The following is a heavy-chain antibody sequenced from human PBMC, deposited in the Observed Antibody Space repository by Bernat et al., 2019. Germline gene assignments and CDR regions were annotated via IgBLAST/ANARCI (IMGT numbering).Heavy chain of an antibody. D-gene: IGHD3-16*02. Sequence: EVQLVESGGGLVKPGGSLRLSCAASGFTFSSYSMNWVRQAPGKGLEWVSSISSSSSYIYYADSVKGRFTISRDNAKNSLYLQMNSLRAEDTAVYYCAITFGGVIVTEFDYWGQGTLVTVSS. CDR3: AITFGGVIVTEFDY. J-gene: IGHJ4*02. CDR1: GFTFSSYS. V-gene: IGHV3-21*01. CDR2: ISSSSSYI.